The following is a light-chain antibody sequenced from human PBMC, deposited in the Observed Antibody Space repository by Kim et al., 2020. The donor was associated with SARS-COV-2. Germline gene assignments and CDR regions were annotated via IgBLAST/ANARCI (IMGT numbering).Light chain of an antibody. CDR1: QSISSY. CDR2: AAS. J-gene: IGKJ2*01. CDR3: QQSYSTPPT. V-gene: IGKV1-39*01. Sequence: DIQMTQSPSSLSASVGDRVTITCRESQSISSYLNWYQQKPGKAPKLLIYAASSLQSGVPSRFSGSGSGTDFTLTISSLQPEDFATYYCQQSYSTPPTFGQGTKLEI.